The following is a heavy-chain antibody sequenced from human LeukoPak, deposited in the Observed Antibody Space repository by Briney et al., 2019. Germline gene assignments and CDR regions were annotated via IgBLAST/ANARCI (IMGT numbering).Heavy chain of an antibody. Sequence: GGSLRLSCAASGFTFSSYAMTWVRQAPGKGLELVSAISGSGGTTYNADSVKGRFTISRDNSKNTLYLQMNSLRAEDTAVYYCAKASHLTGYYLPIDYWGHGTLVTVSS. CDR2: ISGSGGTT. CDR3: AKASHLTGYYLPIDY. V-gene: IGHV3-23*01. J-gene: IGHJ4*01. D-gene: IGHD3-9*01. CDR1: GFTFSSYA.